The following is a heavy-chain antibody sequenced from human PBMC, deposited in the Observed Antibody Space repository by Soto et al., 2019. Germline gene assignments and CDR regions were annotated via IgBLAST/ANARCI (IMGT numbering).Heavy chain of an antibody. V-gene: IGHV3-30-3*01. CDR2: ISYDGSNK. D-gene: IGHD4-17*01. J-gene: IGHJ3*01. Sequence: LRLSCAASGFTFSSYAMHWVRQAPGKGLEWVAVISYDGSNKYYADSVKGRFTISRDNSKNTLYLQMNSLRAEDTAVYYCARDVDYGLAFDVWGHGTMVTVSS. CDR1: GFTFSSYA. CDR3: ARDVDYGLAFDV.